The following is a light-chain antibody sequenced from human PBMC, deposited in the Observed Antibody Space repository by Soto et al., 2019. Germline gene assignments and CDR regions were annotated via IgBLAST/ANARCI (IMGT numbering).Light chain of an antibody. V-gene: IGKV3-11*01. J-gene: IGKJ4*01. CDR2: DAS. CDR3: QQRSNLPPLT. CDR1: QSVSSY. Sequence: EMVLTQSPATLSLSPGEIATLSCRASQSVSSYLAWYQQKPGQAPRLLIYDASNRATGIPARFSGSGSGTDLTLTIRSLDPEDFAVYYCQQRSNLPPLTFGGGPTVEIK.